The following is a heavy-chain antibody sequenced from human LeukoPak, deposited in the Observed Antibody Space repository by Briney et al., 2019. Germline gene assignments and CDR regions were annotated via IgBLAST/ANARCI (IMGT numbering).Heavy chain of an antibody. CDR3: ATGRDGYKSEYFQH. CDR1: GYTFTRYL. J-gene: IGHJ1*01. Sequence: ASVKVSCKASGYTFTRYLMHWVRQAPGQGLEWMGIINPSGGSTNYPQKFQGRVTMTRDTSTSTVYMELSSLRSEDTAVYFCATGRDGYKSEYFQHWGQGTLVTVSS. D-gene: IGHD5-24*01. V-gene: IGHV1-46*01. CDR2: INPSGGST.